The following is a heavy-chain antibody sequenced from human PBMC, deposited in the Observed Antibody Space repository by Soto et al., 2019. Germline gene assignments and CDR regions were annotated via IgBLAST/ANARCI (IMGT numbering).Heavy chain of an antibody. J-gene: IGHJ3*01. D-gene: IGHD2-8*02. CDR2: IGGTDGDSDGVP. V-gene: IGHV3-23*01. CDR3: VKRGRNWWAFDF. Sequence: VQLLESGGDLVQPGGSLRLSCVASGFILNNNAMSWVRQAPGKGLEWASTIGGTDGDSDGVPWYEDSVKGRFTISRDSSANTLFLHRDNLNSEDSAIYYCVKRGRNWWAFDFWGQGTTVVVSS. CDR1: GFILNNNA.